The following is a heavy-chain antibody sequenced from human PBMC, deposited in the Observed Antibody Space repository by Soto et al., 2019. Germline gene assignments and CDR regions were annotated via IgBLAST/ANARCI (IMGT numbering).Heavy chain of an antibody. CDR2: ISAYNGNT. V-gene: IGHV1-18*01. CDR1: GYTFITYG. D-gene: IGHD1-26*01. J-gene: IGHJ4*02. Sequence: ASVKVSCKASGYTFITYGSNWVRQAPGQGLEWMGWISAYNGNTNYAQNLQGRVTLTTDTSTSTAYMELRRLRSDDTAVYYCARDDRIVGATSDYWGQGTLVTVSS. CDR3: ARDDRIVGATSDY.